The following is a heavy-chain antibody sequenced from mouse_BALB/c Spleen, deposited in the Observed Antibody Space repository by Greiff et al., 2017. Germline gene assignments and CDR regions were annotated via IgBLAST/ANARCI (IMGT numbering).Heavy chain of an antibody. CDR1: GYTFTSYY. J-gene: IGHJ2*01. D-gene: IGHD1-1*01. Sequence: VQLQQPGAELVKPGASVKLSCKASGYTFTSYYMYWVKQRPGQGLEWIGGINPSNGGTNFNEKFKSKATLTVDKSSSTAYMQLSSLTSEDSAVYYCTRGGVYYGSSLDYWGQGTTLTVSS. CDR3: TRGGVYYGSSLDY. V-gene: IGHV1S81*02. CDR2: INPSNGGT.